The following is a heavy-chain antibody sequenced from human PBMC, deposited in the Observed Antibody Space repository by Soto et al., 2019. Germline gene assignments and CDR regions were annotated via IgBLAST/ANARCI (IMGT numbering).Heavy chain of an antibody. CDR2: ISTSHGYT. D-gene: IGHD1-26*01. CDR3: VKDRDLSGRLSGY. CDR1: GYTFTSYG. J-gene: IGHJ4*02. Sequence: QVKLVQSGAEVKKTGASVKVSCKAFGYTFTSYGITWVRQAPGQGLEWMGWISTSHGYTSYAQKVQGRVTMTRDTATSTAYMELRSLRSDDTAVYYCVKDRDLSGRLSGYWGQGSLVTVSS. V-gene: IGHV1-18*01.